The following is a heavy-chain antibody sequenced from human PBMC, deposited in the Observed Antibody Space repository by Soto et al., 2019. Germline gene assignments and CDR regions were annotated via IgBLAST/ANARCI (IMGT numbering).Heavy chain of an antibody. Sequence: EVQLVESGGGLVQPGGSLRLSCAASGFTFSSYEMNWVRQAPGKGLEWVSYISSSGSTIYYADSVKGRFTISRDNAKNSLYLQMNSLRAEDKAVYYCARGWGYESNDYDYAYWGQGTLVIVSS. CDR3: ARGWGYESNDYDYAY. CDR2: ISSSGSTI. CDR1: GFTFSSYE. V-gene: IGHV3-48*03. D-gene: IGHD3-16*01. J-gene: IGHJ4*02.